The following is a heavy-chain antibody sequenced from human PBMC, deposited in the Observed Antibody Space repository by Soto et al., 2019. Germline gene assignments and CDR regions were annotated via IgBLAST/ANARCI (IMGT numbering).Heavy chain of an antibody. CDR1: GFTFSSYS. D-gene: IGHD1-26*01. CDR2: ISSTSAYI. Sequence: EVQLVESGGGLVKPGGSLRPSCAASGFTFSSYSMNWVRQAPGKGLEWVSSISSTSAYIYYADSVKGRFTISRDNAKNSLYLQMKSLRAEDTAVYYCAREKSGADAWYFDLWGRGALVTVSS. J-gene: IGHJ2*01. V-gene: IGHV3-21*06. CDR3: AREKSGADAWYFDL.